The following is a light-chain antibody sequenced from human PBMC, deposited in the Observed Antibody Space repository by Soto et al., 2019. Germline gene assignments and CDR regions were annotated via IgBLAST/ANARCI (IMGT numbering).Light chain of an antibody. J-gene: IGKJ1*01. CDR2: AVS. V-gene: IGKV1D-12*01. CDR3: QQASNIPWT. Sequence: DVQMSQSPSSVSVSVGDRVTITCRASQGISSWLAWYQQKPGKAPKPLIYAVSSLQSGVPSRFSGSGSGTDITLTISSLQPEDFATYYGQQASNIPWTFGQGTKVEIK. CDR1: QGISSW.